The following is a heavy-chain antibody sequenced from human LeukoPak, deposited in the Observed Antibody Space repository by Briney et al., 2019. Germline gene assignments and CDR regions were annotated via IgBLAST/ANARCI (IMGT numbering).Heavy chain of an antibody. CDR3: TKDSTYHYDSSAYYLFDY. Sequence: GGSLRLSCAASGFSFSSYGMHWVRQAPGKGLEWVAFIRFDGSDKYYADSVEGRFTISRDTSKNTLILQLNSLRAEDTAVYYCTKDSTYHYDSSAYYLFDYWGQGTLVTVSS. CDR2: IRFDGSDK. J-gene: IGHJ4*02. D-gene: IGHD3-22*01. V-gene: IGHV3-30*02. CDR1: GFSFSSYG.